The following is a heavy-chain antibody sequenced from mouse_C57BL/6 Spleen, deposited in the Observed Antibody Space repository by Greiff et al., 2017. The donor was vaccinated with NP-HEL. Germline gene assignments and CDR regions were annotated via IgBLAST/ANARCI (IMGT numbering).Heavy chain of an antibody. CDR3: ARHETTVVAGGYAMDY. V-gene: IGHV5-9*01. Sequence: EVQLVESGGGLVKPGGSLKLSCAASGFTFSSYTMSWVRQTPEKRLEWVATISGGGGNTYYPDSVKGRFTISRDNAKNTLYLQMSSLRSEDTALYYCARHETTVVAGGYAMDYWGQGTSVTVSS. D-gene: IGHD1-1*01. CDR2: ISGGGGNT. J-gene: IGHJ4*01. CDR1: GFTFSSYT.